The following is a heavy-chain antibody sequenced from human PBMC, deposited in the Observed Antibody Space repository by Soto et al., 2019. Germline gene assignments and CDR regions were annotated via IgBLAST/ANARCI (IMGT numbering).Heavy chain of an antibody. J-gene: IGHJ5*02. CDR2: IYYSGST. Sequence: PSETLSLTCTFSGGSISSYYWSWIRQPPGKGLEWIGYIYYSGSTNYNPSLKSRVTISVDTSKNQFSLKLSSVTAADTAVYYCARDRSDSNLNWFDPWGQGTLVTVSS. CDR3: ARDRSDSNLNWFDP. V-gene: IGHV4-59*12. CDR1: GGSISSYY. D-gene: IGHD4-4*01.